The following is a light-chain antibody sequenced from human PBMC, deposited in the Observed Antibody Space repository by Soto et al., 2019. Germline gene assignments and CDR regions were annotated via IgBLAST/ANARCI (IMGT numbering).Light chain of an antibody. CDR3: QQYSHLIT. CDR1: QGIRND. Sequence: AIQMTQSPSSLPASVGDRVTITCRASQGIRNDLGWYQQKPGKAPKLLIYAASSLQSGVPSRFSGSGSGTDFTFTISSLQPEDIATYYCQQYSHLITFGQGTRLEI. V-gene: IGKV1-6*01. CDR2: AAS. J-gene: IGKJ5*01.